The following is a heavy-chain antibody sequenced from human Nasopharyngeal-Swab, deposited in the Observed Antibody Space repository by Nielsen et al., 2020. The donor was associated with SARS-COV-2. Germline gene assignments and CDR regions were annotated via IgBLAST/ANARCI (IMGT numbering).Heavy chain of an antibody. J-gene: IGHJ4*02. Sequence: GGSLRLSCAASGFSFSDFSMHWVRQAPGQGLEWMGRINPNSGDTKYAQKFQGRVTVTRDKSINTAYMELSSLRSDDTAMYYCARDDGDVPGITGSGPPGGYWGQGTLVTVSS. D-gene: IGHD6-13*01. CDR1: GFSFSDFS. CDR3: ARDDGDVPGITGSGPPGGY. V-gene: IGHV1-2*06. CDR2: INPNSGDT.